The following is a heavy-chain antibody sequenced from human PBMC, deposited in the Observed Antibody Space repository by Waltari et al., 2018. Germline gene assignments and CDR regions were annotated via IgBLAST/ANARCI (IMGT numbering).Heavy chain of an antibody. CDR2: IIPIFGTA. D-gene: IGHD3-16*01. Sequence: QVQLVQSGAEVKKPGSSVKVSCKASGVTFSSYAIRCVRQAPGQGLEWMGGIIPIFGTANYAQKFQGRVTITADKSTSTAYMELSSLRSEDKAVYYCARDRLGSYAFDYWGQGTLVTVSS. V-gene: IGHV1-69*14. J-gene: IGHJ4*02. CDR1: GVTFSSYA. CDR3: ARDRLGSYAFDY.